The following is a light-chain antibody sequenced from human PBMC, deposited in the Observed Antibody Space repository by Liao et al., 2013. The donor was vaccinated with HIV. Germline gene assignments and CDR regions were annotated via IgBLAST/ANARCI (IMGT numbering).Light chain of an antibody. CDR2: QDN. Sequence: SYDLRQPPSVSVSPGQTATISCSGHELGRKYVCWYQQKAGQSPVLVLYQDNKRPSGIPERFSGSNSGDTATLTISRVEAGDEADYYCQVWDSSGAHIVFGPGTKVTVL. J-gene: IGLJ1*01. CDR1: ELGRKY. CDR3: QVWDSSGAHIV. V-gene: IGLV3-1*01.